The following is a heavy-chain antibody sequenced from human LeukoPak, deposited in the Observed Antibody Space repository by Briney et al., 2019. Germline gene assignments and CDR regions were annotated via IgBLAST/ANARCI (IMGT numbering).Heavy chain of an antibody. CDR2: IYYSGST. V-gene: IGHV4-39*01. J-gene: IGHJ6*03. CDR3: ARRLGGYSYGYYYYYMDV. CDR1: GGSISSSSYY. Sequence: SETLSLTCTVSGGSISSSSYYWGWIRQPPGKGLEWIGSIYYSGSTYYNPSLKSRVTISVDTSKNQFSLKLSSVTAADTAVYYCARRLGGYSYGYYYYYMDVWGKGTTVTISS. D-gene: IGHD5-18*01.